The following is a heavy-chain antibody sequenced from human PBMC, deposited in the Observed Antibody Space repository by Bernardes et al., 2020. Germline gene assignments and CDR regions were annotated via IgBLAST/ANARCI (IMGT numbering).Heavy chain of an antibody. CDR1: GHTLSELL. Sequence: ASVKVSCKVFGHTLSELLIHWVRQAPGDGLEWMSFTPGNGESFYSQRFQGRVTMTEDTSTDTAYMELRSLRSEDTAVYYCATGRNSGDKIESWGQGTQVTVSS. J-gene: IGHJ4*02. CDR3: ATGRNSGDKIES. D-gene: IGHD4-17*01. V-gene: IGHV1-24*01. CDR2: FTPGNGES.